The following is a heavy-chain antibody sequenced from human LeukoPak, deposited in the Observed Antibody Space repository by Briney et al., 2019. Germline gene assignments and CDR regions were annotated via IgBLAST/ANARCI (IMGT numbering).Heavy chain of an antibody. D-gene: IGHD4-17*01. Sequence: PGGSLRLSCAASGFAFSSFGMHWVRQAPGKGLEWVAVIWYDGTNKYYADSVKGRFTISRDNSKNTLYLQMNSLRAEDTAVYYCARATVTRWFDPWGQGTTVTVSS. CDR2: IWYDGTNK. CDR1: GFAFSSFG. J-gene: IGHJ5*01. V-gene: IGHV3-33*01. CDR3: ARATVTRWFDP.